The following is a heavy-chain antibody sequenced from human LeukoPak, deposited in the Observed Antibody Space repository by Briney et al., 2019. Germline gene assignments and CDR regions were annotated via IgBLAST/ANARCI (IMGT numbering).Heavy chain of an antibody. CDR2: ISAYNGDT. V-gene: IGHV1-18*01. J-gene: IGHJ6*03. D-gene: IGHD3-3*01. Sequence: ASVKVSCKASGYTYTNYGISWVRQAPGQGLEWMGWISAYNGDTNYPQKFQGRVTMTRDTSTSTVYMELSSLRSEDTAVYYCARGGGVVKGYYYNYMDVWGKGTTVTVSS. CDR1: GYTYTNYG. CDR3: ARGGGVVKGYYYNYMDV.